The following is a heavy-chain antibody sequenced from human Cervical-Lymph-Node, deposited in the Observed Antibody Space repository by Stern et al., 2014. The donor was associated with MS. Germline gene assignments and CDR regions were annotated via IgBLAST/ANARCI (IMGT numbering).Heavy chain of an antibody. CDR3: ARGGIGSSNLYYHFYGMDV. J-gene: IGHJ6*02. Sequence: VQLVESGAEVKKPGSSVKVSCKASGGTFSSYVISWVRQAPGQGLEWMGGFITLFSKTHYAQKLQGRVTITADESTSTTYMELTSLRSEDTAVYYCARGGIGSSNLYYHFYGMDVWGQGTTVTVSS. V-gene: IGHV1-69*01. D-gene: IGHD6-6*01. CDR1: GGTFSSYV. CDR2: FITLFSKT.